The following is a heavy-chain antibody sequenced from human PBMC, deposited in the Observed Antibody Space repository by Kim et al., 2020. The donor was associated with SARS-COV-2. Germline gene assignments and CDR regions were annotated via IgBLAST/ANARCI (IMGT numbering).Heavy chain of an antibody. V-gene: IGHV3-30*07. D-gene: IGHD1-26*01. Sequence: APVKGRFTISRDNSKNTLDLQMNSLRAEDTAVYYCARDIVDNYYYYMDVWGKGTTVTVSS. J-gene: IGHJ6*03. CDR3: ARDIVDNYYYYMDV.